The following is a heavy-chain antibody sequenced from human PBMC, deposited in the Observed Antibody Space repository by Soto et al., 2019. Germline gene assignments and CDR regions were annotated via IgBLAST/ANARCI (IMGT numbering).Heavy chain of an antibody. J-gene: IGHJ5*02. Sequence: QVQLVQSGAEVKKPGASVKVSCKASGYTFTSYAMHWVRQAPGQRLEWMGWINAGNGNTKYSQKFQGRVTITRDTSASTAYMELSSLRSEDAAVYYCARDAVYSSSWYSYWFDPWGQGTLVTVSS. CDR3: ARDAVYSSSWYSYWFDP. CDR1: GYTFTSYA. D-gene: IGHD6-13*01. V-gene: IGHV1-3*01. CDR2: INAGNGNT.